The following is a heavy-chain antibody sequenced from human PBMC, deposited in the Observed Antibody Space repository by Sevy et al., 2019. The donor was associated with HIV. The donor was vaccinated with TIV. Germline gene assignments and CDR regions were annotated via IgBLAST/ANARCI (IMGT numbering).Heavy chain of an antibody. D-gene: IGHD5-12*01. CDR3: ARAPPVRSGDDALNWFDP. J-gene: IGHJ5*02. Sequence: SETLSLTCTVFGGSISAYYWSWIRQSPEKGLQCIGYIYYTGGTNYNPSLKSRVTISVDTSKNQFSLRLTSVTAADTATSYCARAPPVRSGDDALNWFDPWGQGTLVTVSS. V-gene: IGHV4-59*01. CDR2: IYYTGGT. CDR1: GGSISAYY.